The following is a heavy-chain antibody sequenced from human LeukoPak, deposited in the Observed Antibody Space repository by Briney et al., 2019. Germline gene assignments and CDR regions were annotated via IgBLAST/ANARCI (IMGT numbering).Heavy chain of an antibody. CDR1: GFTFEDYA. J-gene: IGHJ4*02. D-gene: IGHD6-13*01. V-gene: IGHV3-43*02. Sequence: GGSLRLSCAASGFTFEDYAMHWVRRAPGKGLEWVSLVSGDGGTTYYADSVKGRFTISRDNSKNSLYLHMNSQRTEDTALYYCAKSHFPDIATAAVGTYWGQGTLVTVSS. CDR2: VSGDGGTT. CDR3: AKSHFPDIATAAVGTY.